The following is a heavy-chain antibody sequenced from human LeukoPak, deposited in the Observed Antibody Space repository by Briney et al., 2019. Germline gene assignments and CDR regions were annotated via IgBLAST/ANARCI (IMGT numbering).Heavy chain of an antibody. CDR1: GGSISSCNW. D-gene: IGHD2-2*01. Sequence: ASETLSLTCAVSGGSISSCNWWSWVRQPPGKGLEWIGEIYHSGSTYYNPSLKSRVTISVDRSKNQFSLKLSSVTAADTAVYYCARLVQHNWFDPWGQGTLVTVSS. CDR3: ARLVQHNWFDP. CDR2: IYHSGST. J-gene: IGHJ5*02. V-gene: IGHV4-4*02.